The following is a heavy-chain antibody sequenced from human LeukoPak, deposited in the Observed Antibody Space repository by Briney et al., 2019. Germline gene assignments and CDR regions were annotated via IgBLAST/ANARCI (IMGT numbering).Heavy chain of an antibody. D-gene: IGHD1-26*01. J-gene: IGHJ4*02. CDR1: GFPFSSYA. CDR3: ASSGVVGAIEEYYFDY. Sequence: QSGGSLRLSCAASGFPFSSYAMSWVRQAPGKGLEWVSIISGSGDSTYYADSVKGRFTISRDNSKNTLYLQMNSLRAEDTAVYYCASSGVVGAIEEYYFDYWGQGTLVTVSS. V-gene: IGHV3-23*01. CDR2: ISGSGDST.